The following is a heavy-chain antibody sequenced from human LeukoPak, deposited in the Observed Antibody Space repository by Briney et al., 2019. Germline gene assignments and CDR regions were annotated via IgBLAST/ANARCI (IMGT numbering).Heavy chain of an antibody. D-gene: IGHD1-1*01. J-gene: IGHJ6*02. Sequence: PSETLSLTCTVSGDSISSSSYYWGWIRQPPGKGLEWIGEINHSGSTNYNPSLKSRVTISVDTSKNQFSLKLSSVTAADTAVYYCARGRELEVTRYGMDVWGQGTTVTVSS. CDR1: GDSISSSSYY. V-gene: IGHV4-39*07. CDR2: INHSGST. CDR3: ARGRELEVTRYGMDV.